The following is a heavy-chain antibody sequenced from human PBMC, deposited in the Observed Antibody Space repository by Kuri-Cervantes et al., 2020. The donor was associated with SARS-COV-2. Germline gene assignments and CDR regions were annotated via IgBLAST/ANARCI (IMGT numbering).Heavy chain of an antibody. CDR1: GGSFSGYS. CDR3: VKGGPRITNSGVVMANWFDP. Sequence: SETLCLTCAAYGGSFSGYSWSWIRQPPGKGLEGMGEINHSGSTNYNPSPKSRVTISIDTSKNRFSLKLSSVTAADTAVYYCVKGGPRITNSGVVMANWFDPWGQGTLVTVSS. CDR2: INHSGST. V-gene: IGHV4-34*01. J-gene: IGHJ5*01. D-gene: IGHD3-3*01.